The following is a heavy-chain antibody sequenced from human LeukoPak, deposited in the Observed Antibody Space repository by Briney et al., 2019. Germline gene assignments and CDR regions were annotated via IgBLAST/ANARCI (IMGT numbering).Heavy chain of an antibody. Sequence: GGSLRLSCAASGFTFSSYAMGWVRQAPGKGLEWVSAISGSGGSTYYADSVKGRFTISRDNSKNTLYLQMNSLRAEDTAVYYCAKGTGYSSGWPQTFDYWGQGTLVTVSS. D-gene: IGHD6-19*01. J-gene: IGHJ4*02. CDR3: AKGTGYSSGWPQTFDY. V-gene: IGHV3-23*01. CDR2: ISGSGGST. CDR1: GFTFSSYA.